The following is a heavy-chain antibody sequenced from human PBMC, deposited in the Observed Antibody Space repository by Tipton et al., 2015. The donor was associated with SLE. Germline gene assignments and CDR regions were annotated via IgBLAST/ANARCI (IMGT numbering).Heavy chain of an antibody. J-gene: IGHJ6*03. CDR3: ARRASDNYYYXXX. V-gene: IGHV3-74*01. CDR1: GFTFNNHW. CDR2: INTDGSSK. Sequence: SLRLSCTGSGFTFNNHWMHWVRQAPGQGLAWISRINTDGSSKTYADSVKGRFTISRDNAKRTLYLQIDSLRAEDSAVYYCARRASDNYYYXXXWGXXTTVVVSS.